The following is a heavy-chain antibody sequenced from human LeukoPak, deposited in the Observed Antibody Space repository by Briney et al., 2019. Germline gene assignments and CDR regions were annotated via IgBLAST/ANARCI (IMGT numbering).Heavy chain of an antibody. Sequence: GGALRLSCAPSRFSFITYSISWVRPAPRKGVESVSSISSSSSTIYSAHSVKGAFSISRDNAKNSLCLQMKSLRAEGTGLYFTARRFPSGSYSNAGYWGQGTLVTVPS. V-gene: IGHV3-48*01. J-gene: IGHJ4*02. CDR3: ARRFPSGSYSNAGY. D-gene: IGHD1-26*01. CDR1: RFSFITYS. CDR2: ISSSSSTI.